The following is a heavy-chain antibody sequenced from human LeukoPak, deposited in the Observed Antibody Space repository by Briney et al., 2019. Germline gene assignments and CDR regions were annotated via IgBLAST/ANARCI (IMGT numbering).Heavy chain of an antibody. D-gene: IGHD4-17*01. J-gene: IGHJ4*02. CDR2: IYYSGST. Sequence: SETLSLTCTVSGGSISSYYWSWIRQPPGKGLEWIGYIYYSGSTNYNPSLKSRVTISVDTSKNQFSLKLSSVTAADTAVYYCARVYGDYDQPRYYFDYWGQGTLVTVSS. CDR3: ARVYGDYDQPRYYFDY. CDR1: GGSISSYY. V-gene: IGHV4-59*12.